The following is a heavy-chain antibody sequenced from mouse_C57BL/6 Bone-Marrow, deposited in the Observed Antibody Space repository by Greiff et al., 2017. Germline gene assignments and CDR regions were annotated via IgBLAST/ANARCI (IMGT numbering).Heavy chain of an antibody. V-gene: IGHV1-82*01. CDR2: IYPGDGDT. D-gene: IGHD1-1*01. CDR1: GYAFSSSW. Sequence: QVQLKESGPELVKPGASVKISCKASGYAFSSSWMNWVKQRPGKGLEWIGRIYPGDGDTNYNGKFKGKATLTADKSSSSAYMQLSSLTSEDSAVYVCAKSGGSVCFDYWGQGTTLTVSS. CDR3: AKSGGSVCFDY. J-gene: IGHJ2*01.